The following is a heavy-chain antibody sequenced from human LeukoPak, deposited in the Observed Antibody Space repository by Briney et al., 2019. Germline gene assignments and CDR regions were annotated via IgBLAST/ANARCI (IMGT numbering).Heavy chain of an antibody. CDR2: INTDGSTT. CDR1: GFTFSNDW. D-gene: IGHD1-26*01. V-gene: IGHV3-74*01. Sequence: TGGSLRLSCAASGFTFSNDWMHWVRHAPGKGLVWVSRINTDGSTTTYADSVKGRFTISRDNAKNTLYLQMNSLRVEDTAVYYCARGRGGGYHYWGQGTLVTVSS. CDR3: ARGRGGGYHY. J-gene: IGHJ4*02.